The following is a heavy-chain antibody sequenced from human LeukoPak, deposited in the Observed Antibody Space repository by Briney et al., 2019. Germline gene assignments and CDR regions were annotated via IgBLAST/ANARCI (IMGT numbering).Heavy chain of an antibody. D-gene: IGHD5-24*01. Sequence: GGSLRLSRAGSGFTFSSSWMNWVRQAPGKGLEWVANINPEGSQTRFVDSVMGRFTMSRDNAKNSLYLQMNSLRVEDTAVFYCAAWTDRGYNFWGQGTVVTVSS. CDR1: GFTFSSSW. CDR3: AAWTDRGYNF. V-gene: IGHV3-7*01. CDR2: INPEGSQT. J-gene: IGHJ4*02.